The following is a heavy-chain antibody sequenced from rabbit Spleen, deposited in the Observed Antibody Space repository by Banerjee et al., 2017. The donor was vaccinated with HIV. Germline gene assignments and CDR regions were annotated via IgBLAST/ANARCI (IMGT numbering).Heavy chain of an antibody. Sequence: QLKESGGGLVQPGGSLKLSCKASGFDFSSYWVHWVRQAPGKGLEWIGIIYAAKGSTDYASWVNGRFTISSDDAQSTVDLKMTSLTAADTATYFCARAIVPWLGLTRLDLWGQGTLVTVS. V-gene: IGHV1S7*01. D-gene: IGHD4-1*01. J-gene: IGHJ3*01. CDR1: GFDFSSYW. CDR3: ARAIVPWLGLTRLDL. CDR2: IYAAKGST.